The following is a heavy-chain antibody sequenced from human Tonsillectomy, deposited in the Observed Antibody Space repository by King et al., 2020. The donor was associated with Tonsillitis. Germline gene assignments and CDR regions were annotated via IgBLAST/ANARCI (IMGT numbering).Heavy chain of an antibody. CDR3: AKDLHYYDSCGYFDY. D-gene: IGHD3-22*01. CDR2: ISYDGSNK. J-gene: IGHJ4*02. V-gene: IGHV3-30*18. CDR1: GFTFSSYG. Sequence: VQLVESGGGVVQPGRSLRLSCAASGFTFSSYGIHWVRQAPGKGLEWVAVISYDGSNKYYTDSVKGRFTISRDNSKNKMYLQMNSLRVEDTAVYYCAKDLHYYDSCGYFDYWGQGTVVTVSS.